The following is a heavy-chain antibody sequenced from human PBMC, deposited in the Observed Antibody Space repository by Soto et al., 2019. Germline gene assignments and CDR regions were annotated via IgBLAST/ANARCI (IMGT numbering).Heavy chain of an antibody. Sequence: SVKVSCKASGGTFSSYAISWVRQAPVQGLEWMGGIIPIFGTANYVQKFQGRVTITADESTSTAYMELSSLRSEDTAVYYCASLVVPAAMGGYYYYGMDVWGQGTTVTVSS. V-gene: IGHV1-69*01. CDR1: GGTFSSYA. J-gene: IGHJ6*02. CDR2: IIPIFGTA. D-gene: IGHD2-2*01. CDR3: ASLVVPAAMGGYYYYGMDV.